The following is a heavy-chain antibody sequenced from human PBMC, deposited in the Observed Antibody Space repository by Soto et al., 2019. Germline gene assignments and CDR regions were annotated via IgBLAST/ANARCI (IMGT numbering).Heavy chain of an antibody. CDR1: GDSFSPYW. CDR3: ARQGPGSY. CDR2: IFPSDSET. J-gene: IGHJ4*02. V-gene: IGHV5-51*01. D-gene: IGHD2-15*01. Sequence: GECLRIYYRSSGDSFSPYWIGWVRQIPGKGLEWMGLIFPSDSETTYSPSFQGHVSISADTSISTAYLQWNSLKTSDSAIYYCARQGPGSYWGQGTQVPVSS.